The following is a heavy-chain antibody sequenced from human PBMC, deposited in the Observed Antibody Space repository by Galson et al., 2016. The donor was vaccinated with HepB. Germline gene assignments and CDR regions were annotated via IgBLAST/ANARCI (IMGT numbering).Heavy chain of an antibody. D-gene: IGHD3-3*01. J-gene: IGHJ5*02. V-gene: IGHV1-3*01. CDR1: GYTFTSYA. Sequence: SVKVSCKASGYTFTSYAIHWVRQAPGTQAPGQRLEWMGWINAGNGDTKYSQNFQGRVTITRDTSANTAYMELSSLRSEDTAVYYCARDRQVRFLEWPNWFDPWGQGTLVTVSS. CDR2: INAGNGDT. CDR3: ARDRQVRFLEWPNWFDP.